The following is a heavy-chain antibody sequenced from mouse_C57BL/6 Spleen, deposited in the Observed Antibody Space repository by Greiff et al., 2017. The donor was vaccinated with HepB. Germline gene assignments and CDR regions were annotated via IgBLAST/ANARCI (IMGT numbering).Heavy chain of an antibody. J-gene: IGHJ1*03. CDR3: AIMYFGV. CDR1: GYAFSSSW. Sequence: VQLQQSGPELVKPGASVKISCKASGYAFSSSWMNWVKQRPGKGLEWIGRIYPGDGDTNYNGKFKGKATLTADKSSSTAYMQLSSLTSEDSAVYFCAIMYFGVWGTGTTVTVSS. V-gene: IGHV1-82*01. CDR2: IYPGDGDT.